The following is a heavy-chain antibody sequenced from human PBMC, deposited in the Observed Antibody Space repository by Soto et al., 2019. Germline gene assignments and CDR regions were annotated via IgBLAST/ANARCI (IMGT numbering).Heavy chain of an antibody. CDR3: ARQCRGVTCHWFVP. J-gene: IGHJ5*02. V-gene: IGHV4-4*02. Sequence: SETLSLTCAFSGCSISSSNWWSWVRQPPGKGLEWIGEIYHSGSTYYNPSLKSRVTISVDTSKNQFSLTLTSVTAADTAVYYCARQCRGVTCHWFVPWGQGTLVTVSS. CDR1: GCSISSSNW. CDR2: IYHSGST. D-gene: IGHD2-15*01.